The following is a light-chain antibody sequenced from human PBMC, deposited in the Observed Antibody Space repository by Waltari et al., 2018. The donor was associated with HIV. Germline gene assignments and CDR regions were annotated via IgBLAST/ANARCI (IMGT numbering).Light chain of an antibody. CDR2: TNN. J-gene: IGLJ1*01. Sequence: QSVLTQSPSASGTPGQRVTLSCSGRSSNIGSNAVNWYQHLPGTAPKLLIHTNNQRPSGIPDRFSGSKAGTSASLAISGLQSEDESDYYCAAWDDSLNGYVFGSGTKVTVL. CDR1: SSNIGSNA. V-gene: IGLV1-44*01. CDR3: AAWDDSLNGYV.